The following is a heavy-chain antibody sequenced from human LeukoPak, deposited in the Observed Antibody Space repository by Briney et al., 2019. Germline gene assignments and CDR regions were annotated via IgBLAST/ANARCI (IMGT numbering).Heavy chain of an antibody. CDR1: GFTVSSNY. Sequence: PGGSLRLSCAASGFTVSSNYMSRVRQAPGKGLEWVSVIYSGGSTYYADSVKGRFTISRDNSKNTLYLQMNSLRAEDTAVYYCARVGWGNNWFDPWGQGTLVTVSS. V-gene: IGHV3-53*01. CDR3: ARVGWGNNWFDP. CDR2: IYSGGST. J-gene: IGHJ5*02. D-gene: IGHD3-16*01.